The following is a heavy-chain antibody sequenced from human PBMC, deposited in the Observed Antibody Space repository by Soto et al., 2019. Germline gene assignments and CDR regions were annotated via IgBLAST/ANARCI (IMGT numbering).Heavy chain of an antibody. D-gene: IGHD6-6*01. J-gene: IGHJ5*02. Sequence: SETLSLTCTVSGGSISSYYWSWIRQPPGKGLEWIGYIYYSGSTNYNPSLKSRVTISVDTSKNQFSLKLSSVTAADTAVYYCARDYYSSSRDWFDPWGQGTLVTVSS. V-gene: IGHV4-59*01. CDR1: GGSISSYY. CDR3: ARDYYSSSRDWFDP. CDR2: IYYSGST.